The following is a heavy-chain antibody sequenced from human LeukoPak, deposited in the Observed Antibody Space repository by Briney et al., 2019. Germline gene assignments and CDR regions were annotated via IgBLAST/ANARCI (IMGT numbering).Heavy chain of an antibody. Sequence: GGSLRLSCAASGFTFSSYEMNWVRQPQGQGLEWVSYISISGSTIYYADSVKDRFTTSRHNAKNSLYLQMNSLRGEDTAVYYCARDYDYVWGSYRDYWGQGTLVTVSS. D-gene: IGHD3-16*01. CDR1: GFTFSSYE. J-gene: IGHJ4*02. CDR3: ARDYDYVWGSYRDY. CDR2: ISISGSTI. V-gene: IGHV3-48*03.